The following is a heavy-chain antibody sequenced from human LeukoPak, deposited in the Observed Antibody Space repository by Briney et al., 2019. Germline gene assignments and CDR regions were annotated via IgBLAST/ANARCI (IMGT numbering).Heavy chain of an antibody. CDR3: ARDGHNYGTDR. CDR2: INTDGSRT. J-gene: IGHJ5*02. V-gene: IGHV3-74*03. CDR1: GFTFRSYG. Sequence: GGSLRLSCAVSGFTFRSYGMHWVRQIPGKELVWVSHINTDGSRTLYADSVKGRFTISRDNAMNTVDLQMNSLRAEDTALYYRARDGHNYGTDRWGQGTLVTVSS. D-gene: IGHD5-18*01.